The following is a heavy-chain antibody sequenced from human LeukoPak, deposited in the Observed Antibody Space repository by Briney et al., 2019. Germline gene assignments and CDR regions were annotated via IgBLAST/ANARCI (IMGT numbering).Heavy chain of an antibody. CDR3: ARGLRGHYGSGSYYKRGVYFDY. D-gene: IGHD3-10*01. J-gene: IGHJ4*02. CDR2: ISHSGST. CDR1: GGSFSGYY. V-gene: IGHV4-34*01. Sequence: SETLSLTCAVYGGSFSGYYWSWIRQPPGKGLEWIGEISHSGSTNYNPSLKSRVTISVDTSKNQFSLKLSSVTAADTAVYYCARGLRGHYGSGSYYKRGVYFDYWGQGTLVTVSS.